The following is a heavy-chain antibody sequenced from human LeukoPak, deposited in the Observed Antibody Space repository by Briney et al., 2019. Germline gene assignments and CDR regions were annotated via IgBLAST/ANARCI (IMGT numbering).Heavy chain of an antibody. CDR1: GGSISSYY. V-gene: IGHV4-59*01. CDR3: ARGHYDILTGYYYYYYMDV. J-gene: IGHJ6*03. D-gene: IGHD3-9*01. CDR2: IYYSGST. Sequence: SETLSLTCTVSGGSISSYYWSWIRQPPGKGLEWIGYIYYSGSTNYNPSLKSRVTISVDTSKNQFSLKLSSVTAADTAVYYCARGHYDILTGYYYYYYMDVWGKGTTVTIPS.